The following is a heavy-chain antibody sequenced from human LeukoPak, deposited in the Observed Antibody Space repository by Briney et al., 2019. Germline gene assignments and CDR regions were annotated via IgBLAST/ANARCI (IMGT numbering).Heavy chain of an antibody. CDR3: ARRAVNYYFDY. Sequence: PSETLSLTCTVSGGSISSSNYYWGWIRQPPGKGLEWIGSTYYSGSTYFNPSLKSRVTISVDTSKNQFSLKLTSVTAADTAVYYCARRAVNYYFDYWGQGTLVTVSS. CDR1: GGSISSSNYY. V-gene: IGHV4-39*01. CDR2: TYYSGST. J-gene: IGHJ4*02. D-gene: IGHD4-23*01.